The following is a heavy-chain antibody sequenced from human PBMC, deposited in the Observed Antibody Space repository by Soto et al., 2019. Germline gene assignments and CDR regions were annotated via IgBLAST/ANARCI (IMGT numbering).Heavy chain of an antibody. J-gene: IGHJ6*02. CDR2: INPNSGGT. V-gene: IGHV1-2*02. CDR3: ARASTIFGVVTGGYYYYGMDV. D-gene: IGHD3-3*01. Sequence: VASVKVSCKASGYTFTGYYMHWVRQAPGQGLEWMGWINPNSGGTNYAQKFQGRVTMTRDTSISTAYMELSRLRSDDTAVYYCARASTIFGVVTGGYYYYGMDVWGQGTTVTVSS. CDR1: GYTFTGYY.